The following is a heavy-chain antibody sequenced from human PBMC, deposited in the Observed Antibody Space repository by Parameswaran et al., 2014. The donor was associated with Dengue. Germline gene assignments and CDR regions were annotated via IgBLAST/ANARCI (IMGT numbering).Heavy chain of an antibody. CDR2: INTNTGNP. Sequence: WVRQAPGQGLEWMGWINTNTGNPTYAQGFTERFVFSLDTSVSTAYLQISSLKAEDTAVYYCARLELELSMLGDYWGQGTLVTVSS. J-gene: IGHJ4*02. V-gene: IGHV7-4-1*02. CDR3: ARLELELSMLGDY. D-gene: IGHD1-7*01.